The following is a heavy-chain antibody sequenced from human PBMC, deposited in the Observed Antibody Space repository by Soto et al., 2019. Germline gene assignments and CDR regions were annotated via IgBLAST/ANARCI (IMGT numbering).Heavy chain of an antibody. Sequence: PSETLSLTCRVSGTSISSSYLWAWVRQSPGKGLEWIGEIYHNGITKYNPSLKSRVSMSIDKSNNQFSLKLTSVPAADTAVYYCATVPPRIVVVLAEFPTWGQGTLVTVSS. D-gene: IGHD2-21*01. CDR2: IYHNGIT. CDR1: GTSISSSYL. V-gene: IGHV4-4*02. CDR3: ATVPPRIVVVLAEFPT. J-gene: IGHJ4*02.